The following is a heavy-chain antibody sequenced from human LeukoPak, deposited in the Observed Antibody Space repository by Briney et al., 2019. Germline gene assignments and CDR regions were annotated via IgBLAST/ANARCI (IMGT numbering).Heavy chain of an antibody. D-gene: IGHD6-19*01. V-gene: IGHV1-69*13. CDR2: IIPIFGTA. Sequence: SVKVSCKASGGTFSSYAISWVRQAPGQGLEWMGGIIPIFGTANYAQKFQGRVTITADESTSTAYVELSSLRSEDTAVYYCARSYSSGWSGDDYWGQGTLVTVSS. CDR1: GGTFSSYA. CDR3: ARSYSSGWSGDDY. J-gene: IGHJ4*02.